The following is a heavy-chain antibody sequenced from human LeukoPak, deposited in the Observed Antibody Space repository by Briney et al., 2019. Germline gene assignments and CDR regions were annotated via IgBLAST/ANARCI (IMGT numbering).Heavy chain of an antibody. CDR1: GGSISSSSYY. D-gene: IGHD3-10*01. Sequence: SETLSLTCTVSGGSISSSSYYWGWIRQPPGKGLEWIGSIYYSGSTYYNPSLKSRVTISVDTSKNQFSLKLSSVTAADTAVYYCARGGGWFGELLNWFDPWGQGTLVTVSS. J-gene: IGHJ5*02. CDR3: ARGGGWFGELLNWFDP. CDR2: IYYSGST. V-gene: IGHV4-39*07.